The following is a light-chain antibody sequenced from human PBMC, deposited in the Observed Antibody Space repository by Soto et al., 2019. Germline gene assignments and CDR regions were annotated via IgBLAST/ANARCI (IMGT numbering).Light chain of an antibody. CDR1: SSSFGNYHL. CDR3: CSYAGV. V-gene: IGLV2-23*01. J-gene: IGLJ3*02. Sequence: QSALTQPASVSGSPGQSITISCTGTSSSFGNYHLVSWYQQHPGKAPKLIIYEGDKRPSGVSSRFSGSKSGNTASLPIAGFQPEDEAEYHCCSYAGVFGGGTKVTVL. CDR2: EGD.